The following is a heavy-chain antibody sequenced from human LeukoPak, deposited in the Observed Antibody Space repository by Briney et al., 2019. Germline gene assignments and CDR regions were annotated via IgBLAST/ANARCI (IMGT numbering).Heavy chain of an antibody. V-gene: IGHV3-43D*03. D-gene: IGHD3-22*01. J-gene: IGHJ4*02. CDR2: ISWDGGTT. Sequence: PGGSLRLSCAASGFTFDDYAMHWVRQAPGKGLEWVSLISWDGGTTYYADSVKGRFTISRDNSKNSLYLQMNSLRAEDTALYYCAKGQYYYDSSGNYFDYWGQGTLVTVSS. CDR3: AKGQYYYDSSGNYFDY. CDR1: GFTFDDYA.